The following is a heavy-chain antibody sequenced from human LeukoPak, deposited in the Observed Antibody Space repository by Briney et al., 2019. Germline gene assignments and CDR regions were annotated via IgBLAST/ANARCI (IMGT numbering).Heavy chain of an antibody. CDR1: GFTFSSYT. D-gene: IGHD6-6*01. V-gene: IGHV3-23*01. J-gene: IGHJ4*02. Sequence: GGSLRLSCAASGFTFSSYTMTWVRQAPGKGLEWVSSVSFSGGITYYADSVKGRFTISRDNSKNTLYLQMNSLRAEDTAVYYCAKGGLSSSRHFDYWGQGTLVTVSS. CDR3: AKGGLSSSRHFDY. CDR2: VSFSGGIT.